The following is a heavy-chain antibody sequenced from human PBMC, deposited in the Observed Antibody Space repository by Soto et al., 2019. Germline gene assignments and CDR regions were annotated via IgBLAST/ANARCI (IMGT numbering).Heavy chain of an antibody. V-gene: IGHV4-31*03. D-gene: IGHD3-10*01. J-gene: IGHJ4*02. Sequence: QVQLQESGPGLVEPSQTLSLTCSVSGGSISSDDCYWSWIRQHPGKGLEWIGNIFFSENTYYNPSLKSRVSISVDTSKTQFSLRVTSVTAADTAVYYCARLRGSGTNFLFDHWGQGSRVTVSS. CDR3: ARLRGSGTNFLFDH. CDR1: GGSISSDDCY. CDR2: IFFSENT.